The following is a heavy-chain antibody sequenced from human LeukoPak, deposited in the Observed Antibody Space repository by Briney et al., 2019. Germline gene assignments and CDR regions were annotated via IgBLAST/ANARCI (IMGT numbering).Heavy chain of an antibody. CDR2: IYPGDSDT. J-gene: IGHJ4*02. D-gene: IGHD6-13*01. CDR1: GYSFTSYW. Sequence: GESLKISCKGSGYSFTSYWIGWVRQMPGKGLEWMGIIYPGDSDTRYSPSFQGQVTISADKSISTAYLQWSSLKASDTAMYYCARPLPSGIAAAGFGYWGQGTLVTVSS. V-gene: IGHV5-51*01. CDR3: ARPLPSGIAAAGFGY.